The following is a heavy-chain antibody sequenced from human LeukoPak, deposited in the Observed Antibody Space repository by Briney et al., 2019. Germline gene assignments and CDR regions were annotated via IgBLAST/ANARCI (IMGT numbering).Heavy chain of an antibody. D-gene: IGHD5-18*01. V-gene: IGHV6-1*01. J-gene: IGHJ4*02. Sequence: PSQTLSLTCDISGDSVTRETAAWIWISQSTARGFEWLGKKYYRDGWKDDYAVSVQGRIRINPDNSKDQFILHLNSVTPEDKDVYYCAREVFRYGRFFFDYWGQGTPVTVSS. CDR2: KYYRDGWKD. CDR1: GDSVTRETAA. CDR3: AREVFRYGRFFFDY.